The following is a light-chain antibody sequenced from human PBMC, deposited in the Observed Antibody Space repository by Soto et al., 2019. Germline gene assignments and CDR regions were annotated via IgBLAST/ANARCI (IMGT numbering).Light chain of an antibody. J-gene: IGKJ1*01. CDR3: QHTYSPSWT. V-gene: IGKV1-39*01. Sequence: DIQMTQSPSSLSASIGDSVTVTCRASQNIRNYLNWYQQKPGQAPKALIYAASRLESGVPSRFRGSQPGTDFTLTISNMQPEDFATYYCQHTYSPSWTFGQGTKVDIK. CDR1: QNIRNY. CDR2: AAS.